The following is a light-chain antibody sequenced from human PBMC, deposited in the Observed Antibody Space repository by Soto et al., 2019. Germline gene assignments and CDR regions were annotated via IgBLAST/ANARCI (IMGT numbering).Light chain of an antibody. J-gene: IGKJ4*01. Sequence: DIQMTQSPSSLSASVGDRVTITCRASQSISIYLNWYQQKPGKAPKLLIYAASSLQSGVPSRFSGSGSGTDFTLTISSLQPEDFATYYCQQSFSVPQFTFGGGSKVEIK. CDR3: QQSFSVPQFT. CDR2: AAS. CDR1: QSISIY. V-gene: IGKV1-39*01.